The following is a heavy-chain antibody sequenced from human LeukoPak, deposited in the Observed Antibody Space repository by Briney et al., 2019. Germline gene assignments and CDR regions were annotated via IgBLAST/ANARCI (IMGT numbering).Heavy chain of an antibody. D-gene: IGHD2-15*01. CDR3: ARGGCSAGGCPWGYFDY. Sequence: SETLSLTCTVAGGSISTYHWSWIRQPPGKGREWMGFIYYSGSTNYNPSLRSRVTISLDTSKNQFSLKWSSVTAADTAVYYCARGGCSAGGCPWGYFDYWGQGSLVTVSS. CDR2: IYYSGST. V-gene: IGHV4-59*01. J-gene: IGHJ4*02. CDR1: GGSISTYH.